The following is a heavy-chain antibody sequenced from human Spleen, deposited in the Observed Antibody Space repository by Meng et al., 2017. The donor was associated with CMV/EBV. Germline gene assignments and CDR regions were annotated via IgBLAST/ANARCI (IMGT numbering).Heavy chain of an antibody. CDR3: SRAGLGFGGYNYNFDY. V-gene: IGHV1-2*02. Sequence: YTFTNYYIHWVRQAPGQGLEWMGWINPNSGGTSYAQNFQGRVTMTRDTSISTAYMEVSSLRSDDTAVYYCSRAGLGFGGYNYNFDYWGQGTLVTVSS. D-gene: IGHD5-24*01. CDR2: INPNSGGT. CDR1: YTFTNYY. J-gene: IGHJ4*02.